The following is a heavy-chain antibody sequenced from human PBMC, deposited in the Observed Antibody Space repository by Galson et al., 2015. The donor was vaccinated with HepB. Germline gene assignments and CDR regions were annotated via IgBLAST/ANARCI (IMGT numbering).Heavy chain of an antibody. D-gene: IGHD6-19*01. Sequence: LRLSCAASGFTFSSYWMHWVRQAPGKGLVWVSRINGDESTTNYADSVKGRFTISRDNAKNTLYLQMNSLRVDDTAVYYCTRDRFSGSSGWAKYNWFDPWGQGTLVTVSS. J-gene: IGHJ5*02. CDR3: TRDRFSGSSGWAKYNWFDP. CDR1: GFTFSSYW. V-gene: IGHV3-74*01. CDR2: INGDESTT.